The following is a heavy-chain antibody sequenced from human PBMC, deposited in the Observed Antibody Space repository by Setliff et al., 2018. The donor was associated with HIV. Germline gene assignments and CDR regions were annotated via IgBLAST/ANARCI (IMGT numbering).Heavy chain of an antibody. CDR1: GFTFSNYA. J-gene: IGHJ1*01. D-gene: IGHD1-26*01. V-gene: IGHV3-23*01. CDR3: VRDYVRPGTVGTTSPLDN. Sequence: GGSLRLSCAASGFTFSNYAMSWVRQAPGKGLEWVSGLIENGVDKYYAGSVRGRFTISRDNSKNTLTMVMNSLRAEDTAMYYCVRDYVRPGTVGTTSPLDNWGQGTLVTVSS. CDR2: LIENGVDK.